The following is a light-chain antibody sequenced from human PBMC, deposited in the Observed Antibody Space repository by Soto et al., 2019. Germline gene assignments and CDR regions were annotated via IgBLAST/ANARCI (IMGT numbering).Light chain of an antibody. CDR1: QSISSSY. CDR3: QQYGNPPPNA. V-gene: IGKV3-20*01. CDR2: GAS. J-gene: IGKJ2*01. Sequence: EIVLTQSPGTLSLSPGERATLSCRASQSISSSYLAWYQQKPGQAPRVLIYGASSRATGIPDRFSGSGSGTDFTLTISRLEPEDVAVYFCQQYGNPPPNAFGQGTKVEIK.